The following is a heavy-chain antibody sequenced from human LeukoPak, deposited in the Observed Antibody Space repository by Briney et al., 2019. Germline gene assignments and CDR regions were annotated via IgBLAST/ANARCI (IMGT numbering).Heavy chain of an antibody. CDR3: ARQGAFWSGYRPWWSDY. CDR1: GYSFTSYW. D-gene: IGHD3-3*01. V-gene: IGHV5-51*01. Sequence: GESLKISCKGSGYSFTSYWIGWVRQMPGKGLEWMGIIYPGDSDTRYSPSFQGQVTISADKSISTAYLQWSSLKASDTAMYYCARQGAFWSGYRPWWSDYWGQGTLVTVSS. J-gene: IGHJ4*02. CDR2: IYPGDSDT.